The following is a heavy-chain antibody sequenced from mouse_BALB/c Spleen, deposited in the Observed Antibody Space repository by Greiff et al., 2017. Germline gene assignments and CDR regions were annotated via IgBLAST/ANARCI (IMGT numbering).Heavy chain of an antibody. CDR1: GFSLTSYG. CDR2: IWSGGST. D-gene: IGHD2-10*02. V-gene: IGHV2-2*02. CDR3: ARWGEYGHAWFAY. J-gene: IGHJ3*01. Sequence: QVQLKQSGPGLVQPSQSLSITCTVSGFSLTSYGVHWVRQSPGKGLEWLGVIWSGGSTDYNAAFISRLSISKDNSKSQVFFKMNSLQANDTAIYYCARWGEYGHAWFAYWGQGTLVTVSA.